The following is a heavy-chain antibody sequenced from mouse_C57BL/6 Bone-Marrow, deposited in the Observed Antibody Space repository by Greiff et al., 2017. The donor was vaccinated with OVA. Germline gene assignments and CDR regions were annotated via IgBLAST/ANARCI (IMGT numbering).Heavy chain of an antibody. CDR3: ARRYYGSSYGYFDV. CDR1: GYTFTDYY. Sequence: EVQLQQSGPELVKPGASVKISCKASGYTFTDYYMNWVKQSHGKSLEWIGDINPNNGGTSYNQKFKGKATLTVDKSSSTAYMELRSLTSEDAAVYYCARRYYGSSYGYFDVWGTGTTVTVSS. D-gene: IGHD1-1*01. CDR2: INPNNGGT. V-gene: IGHV1-26*01. J-gene: IGHJ1*03.